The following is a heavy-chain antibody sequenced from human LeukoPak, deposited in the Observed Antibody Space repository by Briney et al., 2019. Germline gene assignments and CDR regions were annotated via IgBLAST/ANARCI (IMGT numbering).Heavy chain of an antibody. J-gene: IGHJ4*02. CDR2: IKQDGSEK. D-gene: IGHD2-15*01. CDR1: GFTFSSYW. Sequence: GGSLRLSCAASGFTFSSYWMSWVRQAPGKGLEWVANIKQDGSEKYYVDSVKGRFTISRDNSKNTLYLQMNSLRAEDTAVYYCAKDLGGKGPIYFDYWGQGTLVTVSS. CDR3: AKDLGGKGPIYFDY. V-gene: IGHV3-7*03.